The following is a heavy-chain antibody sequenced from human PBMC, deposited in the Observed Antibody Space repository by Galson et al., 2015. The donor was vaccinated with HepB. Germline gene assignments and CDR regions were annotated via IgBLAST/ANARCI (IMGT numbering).Heavy chain of an antibody. CDR1: GFTVSSNY. D-gene: IGHD6-13*01. CDR3: ARDPCRSSSVSTHKKYYYYGMDV. CDR2: IYSGGST. V-gene: IGHV3-66*02. Sequence: SLRLSCAASGFTVSSNYISWVRQAPGKGLEWVSVIYSGGSTYYADSVKGRITISRDNSNNKLYLQMNSLIAEDTAVYYCARDPCRSSSVSTHKKYYYYGMDVWGQGTTVTVSS. J-gene: IGHJ6*02.